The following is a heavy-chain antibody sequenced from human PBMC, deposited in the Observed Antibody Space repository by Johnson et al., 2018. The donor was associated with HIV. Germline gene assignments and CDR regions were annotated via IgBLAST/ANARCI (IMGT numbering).Heavy chain of an antibody. CDR2: IYSGGST. D-gene: IGHD1-26*01. V-gene: IGHV3-66*01. J-gene: IGHJ3*02. CDR3: AKGASGSQRRGAFHI. CDR1: GFNLDDYG. Sequence: VQLVESGGGLVQPGGSLRLSCAASGFNLDDYGMSWVRQAPGKGLEWVSVIYSGGSTYYADSVKGRFTISRDNSKNTLYLHMNSLRAEDTAVYYCAKGASGSQRRGAFHIWGQGTMVTVSS.